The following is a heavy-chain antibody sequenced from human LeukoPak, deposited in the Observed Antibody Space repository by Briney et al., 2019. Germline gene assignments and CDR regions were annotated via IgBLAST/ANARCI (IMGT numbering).Heavy chain of an antibody. J-gene: IGHJ4*02. CDR2: IYSDGST. CDR1: GFTVSSNY. CDR3: ARERGRGRDSPWFDY. Sequence: PGGSLRLFCAASGFTVSSNYMSWVRQAPGKGLELVSVIYSDGSTYYADSVKGRFTISRDNSKNTLDLQMTGLRAEDTAVYYCARERGRGRDSPWFDYWGQGTLVTVSS. V-gene: IGHV3-53*01. D-gene: IGHD1-26*01.